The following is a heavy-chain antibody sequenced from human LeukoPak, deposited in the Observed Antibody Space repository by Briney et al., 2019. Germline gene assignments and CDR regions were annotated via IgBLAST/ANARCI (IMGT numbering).Heavy chain of an antibody. Sequence: GGSLRLSCAASGFTFSSYSMNWVRQAPWKGLEWVSSISSSSSYIYYADSVKGRFTISRDNAKNSLYLQMNSLRAEDTAVYYCARVNDYYDSSGYYYAVDYWGQGTLVTVSS. CDR3: ARVNDYYDSSGYYYAVDY. CDR2: ISSSSSYI. J-gene: IGHJ4*02. D-gene: IGHD3-22*01. CDR1: GFTFSSYS. V-gene: IGHV3-21*01.